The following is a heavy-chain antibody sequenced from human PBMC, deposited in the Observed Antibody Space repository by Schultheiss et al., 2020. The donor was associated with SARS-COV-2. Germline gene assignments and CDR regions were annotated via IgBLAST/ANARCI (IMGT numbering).Heavy chain of an antibody. CDR3: ARYEDAFDI. CDR1: GGSISSYY. J-gene: IGHJ3*02. D-gene: IGHD3-16*01. CDR2: INHSGST. Sequence: SETLSLTCTVSGGSISSYYWSWIRQPPGKGLEWIGEINHSGSTNYNPSLKSRVTISVDTSKNQFSLKLSSVTAADTAVYFCARYEDAFDIWGQGTMVTVSS. V-gene: IGHV4-34*01.